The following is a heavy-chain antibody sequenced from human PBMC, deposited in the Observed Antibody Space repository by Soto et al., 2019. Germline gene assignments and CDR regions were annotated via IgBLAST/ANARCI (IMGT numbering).Heavy chain of an antibody. CDR1: GYRFTSYW. V-gene: IGHV5-51*01. J-gene: IGHJ6*02. CDR2: IYPGDSDT. Sequence: PXESLKISCEGCGYRFTSYWLAWVRQVPGKGLEWMRIIYPGDSDTRYSPSFQGQVTISADKSISTAYLQWSSLKASDTAMYYCASPRYYDCWSGYWYGMDVWGQGTTVTVSS. D-gene: IGHD3-3*01. CDR3: ASPRYYDCWSGYWYGMDV.